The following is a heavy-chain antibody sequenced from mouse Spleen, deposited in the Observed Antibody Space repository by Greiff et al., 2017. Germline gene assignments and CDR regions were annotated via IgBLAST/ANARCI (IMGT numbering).Heavy chain of an antibody. CDR2: IDPANGNT. CDR1: GFNIKDTY. V-gene: IGHV14-3*02. CDR3: ASGGGMDY. Sequence: EVQLVESGAELVKPGASVKLSCTASGFNIKDTYMHWVKQRPEQGLEWIGRIDPANGNTKYDPKFQGKATITADTSSNTAYLQLSSLTSEDTAVYYCASGGGMDYWGQGTSVTVSS. J-gene: IGHJ4*01.